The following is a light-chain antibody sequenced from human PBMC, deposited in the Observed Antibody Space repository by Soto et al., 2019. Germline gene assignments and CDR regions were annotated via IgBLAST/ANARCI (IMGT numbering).Light chain of an antibody. CDR2: AAS. J-gene: IGKJ4*01. Sequence: DIQMTQSPSSLSASVGDRVTITCRASQSISSYLNWYQQKPGKAPKLLIYAASSLQSGVPSGFSGSGSGTDFTLTISSLQPEDFATYYCQQSYSIPLTFGGGTKVEIK. CDR1: QSISSY. V-gene: IGKV1-39*01. CDR3: QQSYSIPLT.